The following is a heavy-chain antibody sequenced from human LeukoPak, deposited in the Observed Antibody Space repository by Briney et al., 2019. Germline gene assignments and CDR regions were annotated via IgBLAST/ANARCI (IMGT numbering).Heavy chain of an antibody. J-gene: IGHJ4*02. D-gene: IGHD3-10*01. Sequence: SETLSLTCTVSGGSISSGGYYWSWIRQHPGKGLEWIGYIYYSGSTYYNPSLKSRVTISVDTSKNQFSLKLSSVTAADTAVYYCAREPLGVRSGKEGLWGQGTLVTVSS. CDR1: GGSISSGGYY. V-gene: IGHV4-31*03. CDR3: AREPLGVRSGKEGL. CDR2: IYYSGST.